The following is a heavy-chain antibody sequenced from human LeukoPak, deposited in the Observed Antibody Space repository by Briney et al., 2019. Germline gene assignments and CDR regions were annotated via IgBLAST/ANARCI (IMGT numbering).Heavy chain of an antibody. CDR3: ARVLKQLVRVSGYYYYMDV. V-gene: IGHV4-59*01. D-gene: IGHD6-6*01. Sequence: TSETLSLTCTVSGASITDYYWSWIRQPPGKGLEWIGYIYYSGSTNYNPSLKSRVTISVDTSKNQFSLKLSSVTAADTAVYYCARVLKQLVRVSGYYYYMDVWGKGTTVTVSS. CDR1: GASITDYY. CDR2: IYYSGST. J-gene: IGHJ6*03.